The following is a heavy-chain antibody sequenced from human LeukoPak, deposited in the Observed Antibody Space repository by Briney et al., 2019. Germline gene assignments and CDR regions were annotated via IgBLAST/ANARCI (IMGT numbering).Heavy chain of an antibody. J-gene: IGHJ5*02. CDR3: ARAGITTLYNWFDP. Sequence: GGSLRPSCAASGFTFSSYGMSWVRQAPGKGLEWVSAISGSGGSTYYADSVKGRFTISRDNSKNTLYLQMNSLRAEDTAVYYCARAGITTLYNWFDPWGQGTLVTVSS. V-gene: IGHV3-23*01. D-gene: IGHD3-10*02. CDR2: ISGSGGST. CDR1: GFTFSSYG.